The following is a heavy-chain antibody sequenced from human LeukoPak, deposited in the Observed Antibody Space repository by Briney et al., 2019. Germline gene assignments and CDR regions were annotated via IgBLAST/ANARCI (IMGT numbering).Heavy chain of an antibody. D-gene: IGHD3-22*01. Sequence: PGGSLRLSCVASGFTLSSYNMKWVRQAPGKRLEWVSSISWRSSDIEYADSVKGRFTISRDIDKNSLYLQMNSLGAEDTAVYYCARVGIAYYYDSSGYYTDFWGQGTLVTVSS. CDR1: GFTLSSYN. CDR3: ARVGIAYYYDSSGYYTDF. CDR2: ISWRSSDI. J-gene: IGHJ4*02. V-gene: IGHV3-21*01.